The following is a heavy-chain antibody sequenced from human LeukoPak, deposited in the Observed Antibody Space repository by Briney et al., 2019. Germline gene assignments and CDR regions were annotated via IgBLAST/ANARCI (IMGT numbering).Heavy chain of an antibody. V-gene: IGHV3-23*01. CDR1: GFTFSSYA. CDR2: ISGSGGGT. D-gene: IGHD3-3*01. J-gene: IGHJ6*02. CDR3: ARFLGRITISGVVPYGMGV. Sequence: QPGGSLRLSCAASGFTFSSYAMSWVRQAPGKGLEWVSAISGSGGGTHYADSVKGRFTISRDNSKNTVCLQMNSLRAEDTAVYYCARFLGRITISGVVPYGMGVWGQGTTVTVSS.